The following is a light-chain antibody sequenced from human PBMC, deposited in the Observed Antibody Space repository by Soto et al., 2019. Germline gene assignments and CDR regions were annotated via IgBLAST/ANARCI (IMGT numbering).Light chain of an antibody. CDR2: GAS. V-gene: IGKV3-20*01. CDR1: QSFRSSY. Sequence: EIVLTQSPGTLSFSPGERATLSGRASQSFRSSYLAWYQQRPGQAPRLLIYGASSRATGIPDRVSGSGSGTHFHLTSSRLEPEDFAVYYCQQYGTSQSTFGQGTRVELK. J-gene: IGKJ1*01. CDR3: QQYGTSQST.